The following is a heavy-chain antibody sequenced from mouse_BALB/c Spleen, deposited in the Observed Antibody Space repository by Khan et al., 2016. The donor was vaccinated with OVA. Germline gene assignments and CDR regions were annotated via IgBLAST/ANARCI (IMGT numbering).Heavy chain of an antibody. D-gene: IGHD1-1*01. CDR3: ARKNYYGYAGDY. V-gene: IGHV3-2*02. CDR2: ISYSGST. Sequence: EVQLQESGPGLVKPSQSLSLTCTVTGYSIPSNYAWNWIRQFPGNKLEWMGYISYSGSTSYNPSLKSRISITRDTSKNQFFLQLNSVTTEDTATYDCARKNYYGYAGDYWGQGTAVTVAS. CDR1: GYSIPSNYA. J-gene: IGHJ4*01.